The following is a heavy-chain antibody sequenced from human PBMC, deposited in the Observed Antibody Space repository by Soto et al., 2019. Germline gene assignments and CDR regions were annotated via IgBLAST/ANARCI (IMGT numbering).Heavy chain of an antibody. J-gene: IGHJ3*02. CDR1: GFPFSSYS. V-gene: IGHV3-21*01. Sequence: GGSLRLSCAASGFPFSSYSMNWVRQAPGKGLEWVSSISSSSSYIYYADSVKGRFTISRDNAKNSLYLQMNSLRAEDTAVYYCARDSILRFLEWSAFDIWGQGTMVTVSS. CDR2: ISSSSSYI. CDR3: ARDSILRFLEWSAFDI. D-gene: IGHD3-3*01.